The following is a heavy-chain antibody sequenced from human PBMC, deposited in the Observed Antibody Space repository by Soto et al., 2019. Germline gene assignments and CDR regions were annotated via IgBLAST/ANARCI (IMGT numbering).Heavy chain of an antibody. J-gene: IGHJ5*02. CDR1: GFTFSRYS. D-gene: IGHD3-9*01. CDR2: VSRSGDNA. Sequence: GGSLRLSCAASGFTFSRYSMSWVRQAPGEGLEWVSAVSRSGDNAYHADSVKGRFTISRDNSKNTRYLQMNSLRVEDTAVYYCAKDFGHYDISIGYRTSGSWGQATLVTVSS. V-gene: IGHV3-23*01. CDR3: AKDFGHYDISIGYRTSGS.